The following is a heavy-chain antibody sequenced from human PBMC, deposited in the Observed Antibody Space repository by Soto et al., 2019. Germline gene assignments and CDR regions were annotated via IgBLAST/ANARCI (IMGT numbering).Heavy chain of an antibody. Sequence: QVQLVQSGAEVKKPGSSVKVSCTASGGSYTSYTITWVRQAPGQGFGWRGRVFPLVNIANYAQKLQGRLTITADKFTNTAYMELSSLRSEDTAVYYCASDQPVPTGPQNYYYYGMDVWGQGTTVTVSS. J-gene: IGHJ6*02. CDR2: VFPLVNIA. CDR1: GGSYTSYT. CDR3: ASDQPVPTGPQNYYYYGMDV. V-gene: IGHV1-69*02. D-gene: IGHD1-1*01.